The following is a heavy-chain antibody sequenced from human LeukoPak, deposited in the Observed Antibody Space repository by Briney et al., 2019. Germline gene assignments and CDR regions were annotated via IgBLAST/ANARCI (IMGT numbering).Heavy chain of an antibody. D-gene: IGHD3-22*01. V-gene: IGHV4-4*07. CDR2: IYTSGST. Sequence: SETLSLTCTVSGGSISSYYWSWIRQPAGKGLEWIGRIYTSGSTNYNPSLKSRVTMSVDTSKNQFSLKLSSVTAADTAVYYCARDSYYDSSGLATYYMDVWGKGTTVTVSS. J-gene: IGHJ6*03. CDR1: GGSISSYY. CDR3: ARDSYYDSSGLATYYMDV.